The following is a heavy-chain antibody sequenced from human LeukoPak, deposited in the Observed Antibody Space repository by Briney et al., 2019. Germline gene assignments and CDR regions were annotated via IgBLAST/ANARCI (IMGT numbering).Heavy chain of an antibody. J-gene: IGHJ6*03. CDR1: GFIFSSYE. D-gene: IGHD3/OR15-3a*01. CDR3: AREPHDFWTVRVYYYYMDV. V-gene: IGHV3-48*03. Sequence: GGSLRLSCAASGFIFSSYEMNWVRQAPGKGLEWVSYISSSGSTIYYADSVKGRFTISRDNAKNSLYLQMNSLRAEDTAVYYCAREPHDFWTVRVYYYYMDVWGKGTTVTVSS. CDR2: ISSSGSTI.